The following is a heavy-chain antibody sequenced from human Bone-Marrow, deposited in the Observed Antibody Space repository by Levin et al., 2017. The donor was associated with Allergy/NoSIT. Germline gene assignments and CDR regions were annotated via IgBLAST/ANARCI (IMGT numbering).Heavy chain of an antibody. CDR2: ISYTGGNQ. J-gene: IGHJ6*03. V-gene: IGHV3-30-3*01. D-gene: IGHD2-2*01. Sequence: GESLKISCEASGITFNSYAMHWVRQAPGKGLEWLAFISYTGGNQYYADSVKGRFTISRDNSKNTMFLQMNSLSVEDTAVYFCARGLGLSTTELSYYYMDVWGKGTTVTVSS. CDR1: GITFNSYA. CDR3: ARGLGLSTTELSYYYMDV.